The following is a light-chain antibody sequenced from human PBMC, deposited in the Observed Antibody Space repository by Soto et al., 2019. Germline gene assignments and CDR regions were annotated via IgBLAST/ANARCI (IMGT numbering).Light chain of an antibody. Sequence: IQVTQSPSTLSASVGDRATITSRSSQSISSWVAWYQQKPGKAPNLLIYKASSLESGVPSRFSGSGSGTEFTLTISSLQPEDFGIYYCQQYENYWTFGQGTKVDIK. CDR3: QQYENYWT. CDR1: QSISSW. J-gene: IGKJ1*01. V-gene: IGKV1-5*03. CDR2: KAS.